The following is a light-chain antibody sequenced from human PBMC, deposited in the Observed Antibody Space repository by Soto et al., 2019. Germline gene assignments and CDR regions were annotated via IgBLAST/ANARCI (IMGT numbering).Light chain of an antibody. CDR2: GAS. Sequence: EIVMTQSPATLSVSPGERATLSCRASQRVSSNLAWYHKKPGQAPRLLIYGASTRANGIPARVGGSGSETEFTLINSSLKCEDFAVYYCQHYYNWPLTFGGGTKVEIK. J-gene: IGKJ4*01. CDR3: QHYYNWPLT. CDR1: QRVSSN. V-gene: IGKV3-15*01.